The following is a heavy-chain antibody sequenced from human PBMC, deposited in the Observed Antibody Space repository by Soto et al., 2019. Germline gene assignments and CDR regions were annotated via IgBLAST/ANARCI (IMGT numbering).Heavy chain of an antibody. CDR3: ARDAVVVPSALYYFDY. CDR1: GYTFTSYY. V-gene: IGHV1-46*01. D-gene: IGHD2-2*01. Sequence: ASVKVSCKASGYTFTSYYMHWVRQAPGQGLEWMGIINTSGYGTSYAQKFQGRVTMTRDTSTTTFYMDLSSLRSEDTAVYFCARDAVVVPSALYYFDYWGQGTLVTVSS. CDR2: INTSGYGT. J-gene: IGHJ4*02.